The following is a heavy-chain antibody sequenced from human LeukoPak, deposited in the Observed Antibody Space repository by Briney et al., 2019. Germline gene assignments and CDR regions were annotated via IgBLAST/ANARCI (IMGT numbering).Heavy chain of an antibody. V-gene: IGHV3-23*01. CDR2: ISGSGGST. D-gene: IGHD3-10*01. J-gene: IGHJ3*02. Sequence: PGGSLRLSCAASGFTLSSYAMSWVRQAPGKGLEWVSAISGSGGSTYYADSVKGRFTISRDNSKNTLYLQMNSLRAEDTAVYYCAKADGSGSYYKKGNYAFDIWGQGTMVTVSS. CDR1: GFTLSSYA. CDR3: AKADGSGSYYKKGNYAFDI.